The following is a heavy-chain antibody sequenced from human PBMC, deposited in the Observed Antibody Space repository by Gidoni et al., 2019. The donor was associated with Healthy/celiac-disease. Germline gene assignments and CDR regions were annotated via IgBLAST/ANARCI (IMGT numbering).Heavy chain of an antibody. D-gene: IGHD3-10*01. CDR2: IGTAGDT. J-gene: IGHJ6*02. CDR3: ARMSGILWFGGYYYGMDV. Sequence: EVQLVESGGGVGQPGGSMRRSSAASGVTFSSYDMHWFRQATGKGLEWVSAIGTAGDTYYPVSVKGRFTISREHAQTSLYLQMHCLRAGDTAVYYCARMSGILWFGGYYYGMDVWGQGTTVPVSS. V-gene: IGHV3-13*01. CDR1: GVTFSSYD.